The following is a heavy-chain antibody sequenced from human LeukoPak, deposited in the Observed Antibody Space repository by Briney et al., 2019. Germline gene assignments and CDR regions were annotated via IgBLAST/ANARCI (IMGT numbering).Heavy chain of an antibody. D-gene: IGHD3-10*01. CDR1: GGSFTDYY. CDR3: ARDPDPAYGSGKDY. CDR2: INHSGIT. Sequence: SETLSLTCAVYGGSFTDYYWNWIRQPPGKGLEWIGEINHSGITNYNPSLKSRVTISADTSKNQFSLKLSSVTAADTAVYYCARDPDPAYGSGKDYWGQGTLVTVSS. V-gene: IGHV4-34*01. J-gene: IGHJ4*02.